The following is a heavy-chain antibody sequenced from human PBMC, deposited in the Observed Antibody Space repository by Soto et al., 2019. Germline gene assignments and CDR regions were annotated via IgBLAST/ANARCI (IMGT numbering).Heavy chain of an antibody. CDR1: GFTFSDYY. CDR2: ISSSGSTI. Sequence: GGSLRLSCAASGFTFSDYYMSRIRQAPGKGLEWVSYISSSGSTIYYADSVKGRFTISRDNAKNSLYLQMNSLRAEDTAVYYCARDSTNYDFWSGYQPHGMDVSGQGATVTVS. J-gene: IGHJ6*02. CDR3: ARDSTNYDFWSGYQPHGMDV. D-gene: IGHD3-3*01. V-gene: IGHV3-11*01.